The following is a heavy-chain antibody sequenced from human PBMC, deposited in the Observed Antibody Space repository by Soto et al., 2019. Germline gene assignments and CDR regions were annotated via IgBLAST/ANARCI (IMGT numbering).Heavy chain of an antibody. CDR2: IYPGDSDT. D-gene: IGHD5-12*01. V-gene: IGHV5-51*01. Sequence: PGESLKISCKGSGYSFTSYWIGWVRQMPGKGLEWMGIIYPGDSDTRYSPSFQGQVTISADKSISTAYLQWSSLKASDTAMYYCARDPGYDSRYYYYGMDVWGQGTTVTVSS. CDR1: GYSFTSYW. CDR3: ARDPGYDSRYYYYGMDV. J-gene: IGHJ6*02.